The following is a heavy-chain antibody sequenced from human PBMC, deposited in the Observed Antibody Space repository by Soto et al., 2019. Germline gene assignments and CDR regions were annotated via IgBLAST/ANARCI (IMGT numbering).Heavy chain of an antibody. Sequence: QVQLVESGVGVVQPGRSLRLSCAASGFTFSSYGMHWVRQAPGKGLEWVAVISYDGSNKYYADSVKCRFTISRDNSKNTLYLQMNSLRAEDTAVYYCAKDDYFLVDSWGQGTLVTVSS. CDR3: AKDDYFLVDS. D-gene: IGHD4-17*01. CDR1: GFTFSSYG. CDR2: ISYDGSNK. V-gene: IGHV3-30*18. J-gene: IGHJ4*02.